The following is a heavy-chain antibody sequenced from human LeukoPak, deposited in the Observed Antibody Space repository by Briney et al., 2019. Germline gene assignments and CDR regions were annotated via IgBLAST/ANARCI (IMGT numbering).Heavy chain of an antibody. CDR1: GFNFSIYV. CDR3: ARSYYDSRGYIYYFDY. Sequence: PGGSLRLSCAGSGFNFSIYVMSWVRQAPGKGLEWVSAISSGGGTTYYADSVKGRLTISRDNSKNTLSLQMNSLRVEDTAVYYCARSYYDSRGYIYYFDYWGQGTLVTVSS. J-gene: IGHJ4*02. D-gene: IGHD3-22*01. V-gene: IGHV3-23*01. CDR2: ISSGGGTT.